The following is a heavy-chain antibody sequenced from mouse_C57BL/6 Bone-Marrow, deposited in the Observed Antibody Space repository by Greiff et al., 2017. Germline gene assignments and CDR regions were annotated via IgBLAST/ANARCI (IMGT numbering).Heavy chain of an antibody. CDR2: INPGSGGT. CDR3: ARGTLGQGAMDY. V-gene: IGHV1-54*01. Sequence: QVQLQQSGAELVRPGTSVKVSCKASGYAFTNYLIEWVKQRPGQGLEWIGVINPGSGGTNYNEKFKGKATLTADKSSSTAYMQLSSLTSEDSAVYFCARGTLGQGAMDYWGQGTSVTVSS. J-gene: IGHJ4*01. CDR1: GYAFTNYL. D-gene: IGHD3-3*01.